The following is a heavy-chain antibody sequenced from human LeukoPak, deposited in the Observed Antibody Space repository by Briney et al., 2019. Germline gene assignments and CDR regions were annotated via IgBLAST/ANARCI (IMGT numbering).Heavy chain of an antibody. CDR1: GFTFDDYG. J-gene: IGHJ4*02. CDR3: ARAAQYYDFWSGSDY. V-gene: IGHV3-20*04. Sequence: PGGSLRLSCAASGFTFDDYGMSWVRQAPGKGLEWVSGINWNGGSTGYADSVKGRFTISRDNAKNSLYLQMNSLRAEDTALYYCARAAQYYDFWSGSDYWGQGILVTVSS. D-gene: IGHD3-3*01. CDR2: INWNGGST.